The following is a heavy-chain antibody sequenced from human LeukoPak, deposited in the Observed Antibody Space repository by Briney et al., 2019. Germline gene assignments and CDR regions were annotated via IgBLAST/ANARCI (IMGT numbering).Heavy chain of an antibody. CDR1: GFTFSNYW. CDR3: ARILTGYDAFDY. CDR2: IKEDGSGK. V-gene: IGHV3-7*01. D-gene: IGHD3-9*01. J-gene: IGHJ4*02. Sequence: GGSLRLSCAASGFTFSNYWMSWVRQAPGKGLEWVANIKEDGSGKYYVDSVKGRFTISRDNAKNSLYLQMNSLRAEDAAVYYCARILTGYDAFDYWGQGTLVTVSS.